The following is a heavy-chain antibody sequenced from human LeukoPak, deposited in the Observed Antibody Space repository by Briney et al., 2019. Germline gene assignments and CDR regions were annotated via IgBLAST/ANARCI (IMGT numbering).Heavy chain of an antibody. CDR2: ISSSGSTI. D-gene: IGHD7-27*01. J-gene: IGHJ6*02. CDR1: GFTFSDYY. CDR3: ARSETGGPLYYYYGMDV. Sequence: PGGSLRLSCAASGFTFSDYYMSWIRQAPGKGLEWVSYISSSGSTIYYADSVKGRFTISRDNSKNTLYLQMNSLRAEDTAVYYCARSETGGPLYYYYGMDVWGQGTTVTVSS. V-gene: IGHV3-11*04.